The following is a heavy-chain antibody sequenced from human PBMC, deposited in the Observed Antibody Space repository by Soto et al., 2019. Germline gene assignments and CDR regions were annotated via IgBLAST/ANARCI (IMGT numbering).Heavy chain of an antibody. CDR1: GFAFSSYW. CDR3: ARDLTLTRGIGDY. Sequence: EVQLVDSGGGLVQPGGSLRLSCVASGFAFSSYWMSWVRQAPGKGLEWVANIKHDGSTQYYVESVKGRFTISRDNAKNSLYLQMNTLRAEDTAVYYCARDLTLTRGIGDYWGQGTLVTVSS. V-gene: IGHV3-7*01. D-gene: IGHD4-17*01. J-gene: IGHJ4*02. CDR2: IKHDGSTQ.